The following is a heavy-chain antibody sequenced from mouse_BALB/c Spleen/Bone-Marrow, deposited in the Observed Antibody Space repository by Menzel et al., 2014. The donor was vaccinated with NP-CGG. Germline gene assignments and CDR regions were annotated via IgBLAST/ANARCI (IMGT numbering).Heavy chain of an antibody. CDR1: GVSFNSYG. V-gene: IGHV5-9-2*01. CDR3: VRNYYGYDGYFDY. D-gene: IGHD2-2*01. Sequence: EVKLLESGGGLVKPGGSLKLSCTASGVSFNSYGMSWVRQTPEKRLEWVATITNGGNYTYYPDSVKGRFTISRDNVKNNLYLQMRSLRSEDTALYYCVRNYYGYDGYFDYWGQGTTLTVSS. J-gene: IGHJ2*01. CDR2: ITNGGNYT.